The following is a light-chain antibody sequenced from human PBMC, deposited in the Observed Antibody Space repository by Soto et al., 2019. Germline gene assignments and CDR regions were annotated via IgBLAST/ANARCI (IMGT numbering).Light chain of an antibody. J-gene: IGLJ3*02. CDR3: QSYDSSLSGWV. CDR2: GNX. Sequence: QSVLTQPPSVSGAPGQRVTISCTESRSNIGAGYDVHWYQQLPGTAPKLLIYGNXNRXXXVXDRFSGSKSGTSASLAITGXXXXXXXXYYCQSYDSSLSGWVFGGGTKVTVL. V-gene: IGLV1-40*01. CDR1: RSNIGAGYD.